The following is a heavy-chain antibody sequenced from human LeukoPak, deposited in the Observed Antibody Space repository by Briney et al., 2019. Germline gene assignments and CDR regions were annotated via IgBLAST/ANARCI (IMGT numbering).Heavy chain of an antibody. Sequence: GGSLRLSCAASGFTFSSYAMSWVRQAPGKGLEWVSAISGSGGSTYYADSVSGRFTISRDNSKNTLYLQMNSLRAEDTAVYYCAKVMGIQGGYFDYWGQGTLVTVSS. J-gene: IGHJ4*02. V-gene: IGHV3-23*01. CDR3: AKVMGIQGGYFDY. CDR2: ISGSGGST. D-gene: IGHD5-18*01. CDR1: GFTFSSYA.